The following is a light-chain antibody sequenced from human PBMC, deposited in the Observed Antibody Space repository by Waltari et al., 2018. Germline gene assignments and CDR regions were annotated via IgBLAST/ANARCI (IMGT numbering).Light chain of an antibody. CDR1: QTISTT. Sequence: EIVMTQLPATLAVSPGDTATLSCWASQTISTTIAWYQQKPGQAPKFLIYSASVRAPGIPARFSGSGSGTEYTLTIAGLQSEDFAVYYCQQFENWPYTFGQGTKLEIK. CDR3: QQFENWPYT. V-gene: IGKV3-15*01. J-gene: IGKJ2*01. CDR2: SAS.